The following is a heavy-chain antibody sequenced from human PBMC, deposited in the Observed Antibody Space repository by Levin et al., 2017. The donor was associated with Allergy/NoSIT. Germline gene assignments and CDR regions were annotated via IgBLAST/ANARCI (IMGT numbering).Heavy chain of an antibody. J-gene: IGHJ3*02. CDR3: ARDKLRYFDWLPLGAFDI. CDR1: GFTFSSYS. CDR2: ISSSSSTI. Sequence: GESLKISCAASGFTFSSYSMNWVRQAPGKGLEWVSYISSSSSTIYYADSVKGRFTISRDNAKNSLYLQMNSLRDEDTAVYYCARDKLRYFDWLPLGAFDIWGQGTMVTVSS. D-gene: IGHD3-9*01. V-gene: IGHV3-48*02.